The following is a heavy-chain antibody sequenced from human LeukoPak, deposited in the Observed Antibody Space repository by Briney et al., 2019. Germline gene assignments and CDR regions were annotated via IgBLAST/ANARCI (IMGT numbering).Heavy chain of an antibody. CDR3: ARLWIVVVPAAIVQYNWFDP. CDR2: IYYSGST. Sequence: SETLSLTCTVSGGSISSHYWSWIRQPPGKGLEWIGYIYYSGSTNYNPSLKSRVIISVDTSKNQFSLKLSSVTAADTAVYYCARLWIVVVPAAIVQYNWFDPWGQGTLVTVSS. V-gene: IGHV4-59*11. CDR1: GGSISSHY. J-gene: IGHJ5*02. D-gene: IGHD2-2*02.